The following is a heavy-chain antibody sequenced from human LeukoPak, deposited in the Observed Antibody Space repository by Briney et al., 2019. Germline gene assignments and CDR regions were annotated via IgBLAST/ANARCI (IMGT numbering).Heavy chain of an antibody. V-gene: IGHV4-38-2*02. J-gene: IGHJ5*02. Sequence: NSSETLSLTCGVSGYSISSGYQWAWIRQSPGKGLEWTGSIYRSGSAHYNPSLKSRVTISVETSKNQFSLNMYSVTAADTAVYYCARDPRWLTPDCTSTSCYENYFDPWGQGTLVTVSS. CDR2: IYRSGSA. CDR1: GYSISSGYQ. D-gene: IGHD2-2*01. CDR3: ARDPRWLTPDCTSTSCYENYFDP.